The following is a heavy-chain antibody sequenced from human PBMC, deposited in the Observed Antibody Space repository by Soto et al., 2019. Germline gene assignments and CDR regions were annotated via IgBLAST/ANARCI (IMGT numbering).Heavy chain of an antibody. CDR1: GYTFTSYY. V-gene: IGHV1-46*01. CDR3: AKIFGTSSLGEIYALDV. Sequence: GASVKVSCKASGYTFTSYYMHWVRRAPGQGLEWMGIINPSGGSTSYAQKFQGRVTMTRDTSTSTVYMELSSLRSEDTAVYYCAKIFGTSSLGEIYALDVWGQGTTVTVSS. D-gene: IGHD3-16*01. J-gene: IGHJ6*01. CDR2: INPSGGST.